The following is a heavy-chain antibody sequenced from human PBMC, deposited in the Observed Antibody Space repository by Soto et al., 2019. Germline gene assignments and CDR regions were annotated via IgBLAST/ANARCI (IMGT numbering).Heavy chain of an antibody. J-gene: IGHJ5*02. D-gene: IGHD4-17*01. Sequence: QITLKESGPTLVKPTQTLTLTCTFSGFSLSTSGVGVGWIRQPPGKALEWLALIYWDDDKRYSPSLKSRLTITKDTSKNQVVLTMTNMDPVDTATYYCAHRKAGEDYGDFPPNNWFDPWGQGTLVTVSS. CDR2: IYWDDDK. V-gene: IGHV2-5*02. CDR3: AHRKAGEDYGDFPPNNWFDP. CDR1: GFSLSTSGVG.